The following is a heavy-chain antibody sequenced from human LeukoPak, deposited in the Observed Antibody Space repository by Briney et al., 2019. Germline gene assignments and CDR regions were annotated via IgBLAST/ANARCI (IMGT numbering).Heavy chain of an antibody. CDR1: GGSISSGGYY. Sequence: SETLSLTCTVSGGSISSGGYYWSWIRQHPGKGLEWIGYIYYSGSTYYNPSLKSRVTISVDTSKNQFSLKLSSVTAADTVVYYCAQSYYDSSGFDYWGQGTLVTVSS. D-gene: IGHD3-22*01. CDR3: AQSYYDSSGFDY. J-gene: IGHJ4*02. CDR2: IYYSGST. V-gene: IGHV4-31*03.